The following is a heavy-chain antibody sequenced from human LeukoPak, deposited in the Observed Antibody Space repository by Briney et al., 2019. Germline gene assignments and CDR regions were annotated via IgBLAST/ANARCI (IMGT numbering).Heavy chain of an antibody. V-gene: IGHV4-59*12. CDR3: ARNIPAGGLDY. D-gene: IGHD6-25*01. J-gene: IGHJ4*02. CDR2: IYYSGST. Sequence: SETLSLTCTVSGGSINSYYWSWIRQPPGKGLEWIGYIYYSGSTNYNPSLKSRITISVDTSNNQFSLKLSSVTAADTAVYYCARNIPAGGLDYWGQGTLVTVSS. CDR1: GGSINSYY.